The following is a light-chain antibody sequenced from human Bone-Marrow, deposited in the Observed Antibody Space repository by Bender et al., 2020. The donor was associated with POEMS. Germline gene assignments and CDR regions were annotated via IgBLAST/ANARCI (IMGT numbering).Light chain of an antibody. CDR3: CSYAGRYIYV. CDR1: SSDVGNYDF. CDR2: DVT. V-gene: IGLV2-11*01. J-gene: IGLJ1*01. Sequence: QSALTQPASVSGSPGQSVTISCTGTSSDVGNYDFVSWYQQLPGKAPKLMIYDVTKRPSGVPDRFSGSESGNTASLTLSGLQAEDEADYYCCSYAGRYIYVFGTGTRVTVL.